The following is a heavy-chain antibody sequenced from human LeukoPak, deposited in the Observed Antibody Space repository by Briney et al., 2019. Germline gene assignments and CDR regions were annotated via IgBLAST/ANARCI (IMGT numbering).Heavy chain of an antibody. J-gene: IGHJ4*02. Sequence: GGSLRLSCAASGFTFSSYAMSWVRQAPGKGLEWVSAISGSGGSTYYADSVKGRFTISRDNSKNTLYLQMNSLRAEDTAVYYCAKGYSSGWYQAGGQDYWGQGTLVTVSS. CDR2: ISGSGGST. CDR1: GFTFSSYA. CDR3: AKGYSSGWYQAGGQDY. V-gene: IGHV3-23*01. D-gene: IGHD6-19*01.